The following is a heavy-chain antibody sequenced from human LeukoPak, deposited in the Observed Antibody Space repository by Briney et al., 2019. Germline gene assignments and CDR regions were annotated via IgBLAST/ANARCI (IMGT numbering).Heavy chain of an antibody. D-gene: IGHD3-16*02. V-gene: IGHV3-11*04. CDR1: GFTFSDYY. J-gene: IGHJ4*02. Sequence: GGSLRLSCVASGFTFSDYYMSWIRQAPGKGLEWLSYISTRGSTIYYADSVKGRFTISRDNAKNSLYLQMNSLRAEDTALYYCARADYDYVWGSYRQYYFDYWGQGTLVTVSS. CDR2: ISTRGSTI. CDR3: ARADYDYVWGSYRQYYFDY.